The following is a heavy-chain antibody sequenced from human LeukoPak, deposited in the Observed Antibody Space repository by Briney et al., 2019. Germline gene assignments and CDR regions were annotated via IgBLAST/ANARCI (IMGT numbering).Heavy chain of an antibody. CDR3: TYAFWSGYYTRNFDY. CDR1: GFTFSGSA. Sequence: GGSLRLSCAASGFTFSGSAMHRVRQASGIGLEWVGRIRSKANSYATAYAASVKGRFTISRDDSKNTAYLQMNSLKTEDTAVYYCTYAFWSGYYTRNFDYWGQGTLVTVSS. CDR2: IRSKANSYAT. J-gene: IGHJ4*02. D-gene: IGHD3-3*01. V-gene: IGHV3-73*01.